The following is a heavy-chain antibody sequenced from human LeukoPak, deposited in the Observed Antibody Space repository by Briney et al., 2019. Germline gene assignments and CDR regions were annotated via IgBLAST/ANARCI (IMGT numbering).Heavy chain of an antibody. Sequence: ASVKVSCKASGYTFTSYGISWVRQAPGQGLEWMGWISAYNGNTNYAQKLQGRVTMTTDTSTSTAYMELRSLRSDDTAVYYCARSPPTTLLWFGELLGKFDYWGQGTLVTVSS. CDR3: ARSPPTTLLWFGELLGKFDY. D-gene: IGHD3-10*01. J-gene: IGHJ4*02. V-gene: IGHV1-18*01. CDR2: ISAYNGNT. CDR1: GYTFTSYG.